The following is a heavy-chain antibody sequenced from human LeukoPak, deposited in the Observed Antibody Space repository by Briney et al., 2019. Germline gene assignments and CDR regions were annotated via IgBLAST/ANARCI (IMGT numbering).Heavy chain of an antibody. J-gene: IGHJ3*01. Sequence: PGGSLRLSCAASGFTFSSYAMSWVRQAPGKGLEWVSAISGSGGNTYYADSVKGRFTISRDNSKNTLYLQMNSLRAEDTAVYYCARRLYYDSSGYAVWGQGTMVTVSS. V-gene: IGHV3-23*01. CDR3: ARRLYYDSSGYAV. CDR1: GFTFSSYA. CDR2: ISGSGGNT. D-gene: IGHD3-22*01.